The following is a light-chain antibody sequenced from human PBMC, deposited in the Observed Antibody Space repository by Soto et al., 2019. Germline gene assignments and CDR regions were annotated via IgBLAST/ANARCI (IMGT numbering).Light chain of an antibody. CDR3: QSYDSSLSGLV. V-gene: IGLV1-40*01. CDR2: GNN. CDR1: SSNIGAAYD. J-gene: IGLJ3*02. Sequence: QSALTQPPSVSGAPGQKVTISCTRSSSNIGAAYDVHWYQHLPGTAPKLLIYGNNNRPSGVPDRFSGSKSGTSASLAITGRQAEDEADYYCQSYDSSLSGLVFGGGTKLTVL.